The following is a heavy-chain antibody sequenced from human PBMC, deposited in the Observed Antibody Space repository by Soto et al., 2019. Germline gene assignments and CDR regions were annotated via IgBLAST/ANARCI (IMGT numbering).Heavy chain of an antibody. V-gene: IGHV1-2*04. Sequence: ASVKVSCKASGYTFTGYYMHWVRQAPGQGLEWMGWINPNSGGTNYAQKFQGWVTMTRDTSISTAYMELSRLRSDDTAVYYCARGLPAPSEFSYYYYMDVWGKGTTVTVSS. J-gene: IGHJ6*03. CDR2: INPNSGGT. CDR3: ARGLPAPSEFSYYYYMDV. D-gene: IGHD2-2*01. CDR1: GYTFTGYY.